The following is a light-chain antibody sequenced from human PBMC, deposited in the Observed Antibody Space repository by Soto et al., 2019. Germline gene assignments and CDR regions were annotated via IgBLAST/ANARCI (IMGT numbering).Light chain of an antibody. CDR1: QSVSSSY. CDR3: QKYGSI. J-gene: IGKJ3*01. CDR2: GAS. V-gene: IGKV3-20*01. Sequence: EIVLTQSPGTLSLSPGERATLSCRASQSVSSSYLAWYQQKPGQAPRLLIYGASSRATGIPDRFSGSESGTDFTLTIRRPEPEDFEVYYCQKYGSIFGHGNKVDIK.